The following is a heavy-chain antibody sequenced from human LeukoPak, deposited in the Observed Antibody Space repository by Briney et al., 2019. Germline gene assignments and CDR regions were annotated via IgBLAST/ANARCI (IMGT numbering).Heavy chain of an antibody. CDR2: IYYSGST. CDR3: ARAPLAYCGGDCYSGFDP. Sequence: SETLSLTCTVSGGSISSGGYYWSWIRQHPGKGREWIGYIYYSGSTYYNPSLKSRVTISVDTSKNQFSLKLSSVTAADTAVYYCARAPLAYCGGDCYSGFDPWGQGTLVTVSS. CDR1: GGSISSGGYY. J-gene: IGHJ5*02. D-gene: IGHD2-21*02. V-gene: IGHV4-31*03.